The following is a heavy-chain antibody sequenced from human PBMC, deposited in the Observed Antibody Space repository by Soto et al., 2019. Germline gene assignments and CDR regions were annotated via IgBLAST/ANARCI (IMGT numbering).Heavy chain of an antibody. V-gene: IGHV4-39*01. CDR3: AWSFGESSFDY. D-gene: IGHD3-10*01. CDR1: GGSISSSSYY. Sequence: PSETLSLTCTVSGGSISSSSYYWGWIRQPPGKGLERIGSIYYSGSTYYNPSLKSRVTISVDTSKNQFSLKLSSVTAADTAVYYCAWSFGESSFDYWGQGTLVTVSS. CDR2: IYYSGST. J-gene: IGHJ4*02.